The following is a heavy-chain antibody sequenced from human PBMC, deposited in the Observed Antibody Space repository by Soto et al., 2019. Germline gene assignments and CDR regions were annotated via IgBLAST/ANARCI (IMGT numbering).Heavy chain of an antibody. V-gene: IGHV3-30*04. J-gene: IGHJ4*02. CDR3: TKSSGGSSSVGMDY. CDR2: ITRDGYNK. Sequence: QVQLVESGGGVVQPGRSLRLSCAVSGFIFNNYALNWVRQAPGKGLEWVASITRDGYNKYYADSVKGRFTISRDNSKNTLSLQMTALRVEDSSVYYCTKSSGGSSSVGMDYWGPGTLVTVSS. D-gene: IGHD6-6*01. CDR1: GFIFNNYA.